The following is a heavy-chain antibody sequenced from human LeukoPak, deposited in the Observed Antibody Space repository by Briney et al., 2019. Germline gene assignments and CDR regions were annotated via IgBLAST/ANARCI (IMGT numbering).Heavy chain of an antibody. V-gene: IGHV3-30*02. CDR2: IRYDGSNK. J-gene: IGHJ3*02. D-gene: IGHD5-12*01. CDR3: AKEDIVASSSAFDI. CDR1: GFTFSSYG. Sequence: GGSLRLSCAASGFTFSSYGMHWVRQAPGKGLEWVAFIRYDGSNKYYADSVKGRFTISRDNSKNTLYLQMNSLRAEDTAVYYCAKEDIVASSSAFDIWGQGTMVTVSS.